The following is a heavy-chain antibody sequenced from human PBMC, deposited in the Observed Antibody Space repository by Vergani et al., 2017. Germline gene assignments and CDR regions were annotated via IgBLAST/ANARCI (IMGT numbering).Heavy chain of an antibody. Sequence: EVQLLESGGGSAQPGESLRLSCVASGFTFTAHGLNWVRQAPGKGLEWVSGISGQNFRTHYADSVKGRFTISRDDSKNTLYLQMNSLRAEDTAVYYCAKGRVPAAIRGVDYWGQGTLVTVSS. CDR2: ISGQNFRT. J-gene: IGHJ4*02. CDR3: AKGRVPAAIRGVDY. CDR1: GFTFTAHG. D-gene: IGHD2-2*01. V-gene: IGHV3-23*01.